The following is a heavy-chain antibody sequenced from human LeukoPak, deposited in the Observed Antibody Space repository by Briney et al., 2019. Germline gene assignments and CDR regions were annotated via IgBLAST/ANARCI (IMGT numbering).Heavy chain of an antibody. V-gene: IGHV3-23*01. D-gene: IGHD6-19*01. Sequence: PGGSLRLSCAASGFNFSSYAMSWVRQAPGKGLEWVSAISGSGGSTYYADSVKGRFTISRDNSKNTLYLQMNSLRAEDTAVYYCAKDLIAVAARSWFDPWGQGTLVTVSS. CDR1: GFNFSSYA. J-gene: IGHJ5*02. CDR3: AKDLIAVAARSWFDP. CDR2: ISGSGGST.